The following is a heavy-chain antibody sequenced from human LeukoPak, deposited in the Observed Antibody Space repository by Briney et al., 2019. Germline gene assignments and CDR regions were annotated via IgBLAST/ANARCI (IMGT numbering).Heavy chain of an antibody. CDR3: ARFPEWELPLFDY. D-gene: IGHD1-26*01. J-gene: IGHJ4*02. CDR1: GFTFSSYE. CDR2: ISSSGSTI. Sequence: PGGSLRLSCAASGFTFSSYEMNWVRQAPGKGLEWVSYISSSGSTIYYADSVKGRFTISRDNAKNSLYLQMNSLRAEDTAVYYCARFPEWELPLFDYWGQGTLVTVSS. V-gene: IGHV3-48*03.